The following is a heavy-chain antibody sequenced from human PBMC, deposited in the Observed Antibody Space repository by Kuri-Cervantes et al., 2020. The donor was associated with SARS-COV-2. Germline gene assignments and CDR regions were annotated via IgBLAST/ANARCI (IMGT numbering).Heavy chain of an antibody. CDR2: ISYDGSNK. D-gene: IGHD3-3*01. CDR3: ARVEVTILSADY. J-gene: IGHJ4*02. Sequence: GGSLRLSCAASAFTFSSYAMHWVRQAPGKGLEWVAVISYDGSNKYYADSVKGRFTISRDNSKNTLYLQMNSLRAEDTAVYYCARVEVTILSADYWGQGTLVTVSS. CDR1: AFTFSSYA. V-gene: IGHV3-30-3*01.